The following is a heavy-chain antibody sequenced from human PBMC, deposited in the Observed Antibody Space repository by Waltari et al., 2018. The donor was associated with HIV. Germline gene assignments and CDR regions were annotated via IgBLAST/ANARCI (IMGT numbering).Heavy chain of an antibody. Sequence: KKPGSSVKVSCKASGGTFSSYVINWVRQVPGQGLAWMGGILPVFGTPKYGQKFQGRVTITADESTRTAYMELSSLTFEDTAVYYCARVAQNKYDSSGLVAEYWGQGTLVSVSS. CDR1: GGTFSSYV. D-gene: IGHD3-22*01. CDR2: ILPVFGTP. CDR3: ARVAQNKYDSSGLVAEY. V-gene: IGHV1-69*01. J-gene: IGHJ4*02.